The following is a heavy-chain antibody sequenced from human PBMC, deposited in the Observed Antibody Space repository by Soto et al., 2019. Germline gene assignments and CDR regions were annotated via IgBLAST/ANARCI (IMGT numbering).Heavy chain of an antibody. V-gene: IGHV1-8*01. Sequence: ASVKVSCKASGYTFTSYDINWVLQATGQGLEWMGWMNPNSGNTGYAQKFQGRVTMTRNTSISTAYMELSSLRSEDTAVYYCARVYKAAGQDYYYYYGMDVWGQGTTVTVSS. CDR2: MNPNSGNT. CDR3: ARVYKAAGQDYYYYYGMDV. D-gene: IGHD6-13*01. CDR1: GYTFTSYD. J-gene: IGHJ6*02.